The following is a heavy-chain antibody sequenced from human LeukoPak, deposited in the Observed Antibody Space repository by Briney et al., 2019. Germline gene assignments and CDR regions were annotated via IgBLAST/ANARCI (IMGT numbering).Heavy chain of an antibody. Sequence: GGSLRLSCAASGFTFSSYGMHWVRQAPGKGLEWVAVISYDGSNKYYADSVKGRFTISRDNSKNALYLQMGSLRAEDMAVYYCAREGYDFWSATPNYFDYWGQGTLVTVSS. CDR2: ISYDGSNK. D-gene: IGHD3-3*01. V-gene: IGHV3-30*03. CDR3: AREGYDFWSATPNYFDY. CDR1: GFTFSSYG. J-gene: IGHJ4*02.